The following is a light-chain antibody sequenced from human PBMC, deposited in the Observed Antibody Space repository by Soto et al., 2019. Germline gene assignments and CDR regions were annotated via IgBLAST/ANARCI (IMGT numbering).Light chain of an antibody. CDR2: DAS. J-gene: IGKJ4*01. V-gene: IGKV3-11*01. Sequence: EIVLTQSPATLSLSPGERATLSCRASQSVSSYLAWYQQKPGQAPRLLIYDASNRATGIPARFSGSVSGTDFTVTISSLEPEDFAVYYCQQRSNWPPGLTFGGGTKVEIK. CDR3: QQRSNWPPGLT. CDR1: QSVSSY.